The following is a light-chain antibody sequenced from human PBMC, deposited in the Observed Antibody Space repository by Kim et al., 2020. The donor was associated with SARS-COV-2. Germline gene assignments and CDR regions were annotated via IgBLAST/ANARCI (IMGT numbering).Light chain of an antibody. CDR1: QSISSY. J-gene: IGKJ2*01. V-gene: IGKV1-39*01. CDR3: QQSYSTPQGT. Sequence: ASVGDRVTITCRASQSISSYLNWDQQKPGKAPKLLIYAASSLQSGVPSRFSGSGSGTDFTLTISSLQPEDFATYYCQQSYSTPQGTCGQGTKLEI. CDR2: AAS.